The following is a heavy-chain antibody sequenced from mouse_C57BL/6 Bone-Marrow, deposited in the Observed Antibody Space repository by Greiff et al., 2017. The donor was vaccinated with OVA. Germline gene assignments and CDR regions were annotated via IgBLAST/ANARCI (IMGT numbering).Heavy chain of an antibody. CDR2: ISDGGSYT. CDR3: ARARAPFAY. CDR1: GFTFSSYA. D-gene: IGHD3-3*01. V-gene: IGHV5-4*01. J-gene: IGHJ3*01. Sequence: EVHLVESGGGLVKPGGSLKLSCAASGFTFSSYAMSWVRQTPEQRLEWVATISDGGSYTYYPDNVKGRFTISRDNAKNNLYLQMSHLKSEDTAMYYCARARAPFAYWGQGTLVTVSA.